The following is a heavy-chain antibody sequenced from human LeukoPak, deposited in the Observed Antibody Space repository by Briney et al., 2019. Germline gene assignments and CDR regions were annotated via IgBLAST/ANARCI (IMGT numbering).Heavy chain of an antibody. V-gene: IGHV3-21*01. J-gene: IGHJ4*02. Sequence: TPGGSLRLFCAAYGFTFSSYSMNWVRQAPGKGREWVSSISISSSYIYDADSVKGRFTISRDNAKNSLYLQMNSLRAEDTAVYYCARECDIWTGYYLPIGYWGQGTLVTVSS. CDR2: ISISSSYI. D-gene: IGHD3-9*01. CDR1: GFTFSSYS. CDR3: ARECDIWTGYYLPIGY.